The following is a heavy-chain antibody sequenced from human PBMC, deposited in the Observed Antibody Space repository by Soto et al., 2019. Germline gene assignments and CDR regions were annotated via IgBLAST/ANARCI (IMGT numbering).Heavy chain of an antibody. V-gene: IGHV3-23*01. CDR3: AYSSTPFDY. J-gene: IGHJ4*02. CDR1: GFPFRSYP. CDR2: ISGSGGST. Sequence: EVQLLESGGGLVQPGGSLRLSCAASGFPFRSYPLGWFRQPPGKGLEWVSAISGSGGSTYYADSVKGRFTISRDNSKNTLYLQMNSLRAEDTAVYYCAYSSTPFDYWGQGTLVTVSS. D-gene: IGHD6-13*01.